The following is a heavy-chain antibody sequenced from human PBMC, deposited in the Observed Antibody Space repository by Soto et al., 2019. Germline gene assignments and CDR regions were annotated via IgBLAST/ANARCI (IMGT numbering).Heavy chain of an antibody. Sequence: PSETLSRTCAVYGGSFSGYYWSWIRQPPGKGLEWIGEINHSGSTNYNPSLKSRVTISVDTSKNQFSLKLSSVTAADTAVYYCARGAGLVGEDGYNYYFDYWGQGTLVTVSS. CDR1: GGSFSGYY. CDR2: INHSGST. J-gene: IGHJ4*02. D-gene: IGHD5-12*01. CDR3: ARGAGLVGEDGYNYYFDY. V-gene: IGHV4-34*01.